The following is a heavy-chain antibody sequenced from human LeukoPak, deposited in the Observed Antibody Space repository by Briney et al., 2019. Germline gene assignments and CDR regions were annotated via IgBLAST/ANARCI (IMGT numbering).Heavy chain of an antibody. V-gene: IGHV3-33*08. CDR2: IRYDGSNK. CDR1: GFTFSSYG. D-gene: IGHD2-21*01. CDR3: AIIGTPGETEYYRL. Sequence: PGRSLRLSCAASGFTFSSYGMHWIRQAPGKGLEWVAFIRYDGSNKYYADSVKGRFTISRDNSKNTLYLQINSLRAEDTAIYYCAIIGTPGETEYYRLWGQGTRVTVSS. J-gene: IGHJ1*01.